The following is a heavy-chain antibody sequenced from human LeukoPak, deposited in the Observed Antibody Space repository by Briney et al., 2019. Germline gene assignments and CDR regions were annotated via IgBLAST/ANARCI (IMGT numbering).Heavy chain of an antibody. CDR1: GYTFGSYY. V-gene: IGHV1-46*01. CDR2: INPSGGST. CDR3: AKVFAGGFFDY. Sequence: ASVKVSCKASGYTFGSYYMHWVRQAPGQGLEWMGIINPSGGSTSYAQKFQGRVTMTRDTSTSTVYMELSSLRSEDTAVYYCAKVFAGGFFDYWGQGTLVTVSS. D-gene: IGHD3-16*01. J-gene: IGHJ4*02.